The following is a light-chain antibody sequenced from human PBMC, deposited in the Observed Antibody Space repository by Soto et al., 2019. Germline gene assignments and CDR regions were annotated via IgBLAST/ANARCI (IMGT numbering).Light chain of an antibody. CDR1: SSDVGGYNY. CDR2: EVS. J-gene: IGLJ1*01. Sequence: SVLTQPPSASGSPGQSVTISCTGTSSDVGGYNYVSWYQQHPGKAPKLMIYEVSKRPSGVPDRFSGSKSGNTASLTVSGLQAEDEADYYCSSYAGSNLGVFGTGTKVTV. V-gene: IGLV2-8*01. CDR3: SSYAGSNLGV.